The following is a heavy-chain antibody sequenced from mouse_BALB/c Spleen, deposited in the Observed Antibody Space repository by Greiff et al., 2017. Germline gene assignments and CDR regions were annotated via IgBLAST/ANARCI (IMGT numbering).Heavy chain of an antibody. CDR3: VRSVEGYAMDY. J-gene: IGHJ4*01. Sequence: EVQLVESGGGLVQPKGSLKLSCAASGFTFNTYAMNWVRQAPGKGLEWVARIRSKSNNYATYYADSVKDRFTISRDDSQSMLYLQMNNLKTEDTAMYYCVRSVEGYAMDYWGQGTSVTVSS. CDR1: GFTFNTYA. CDR2: IRSKSNNYAT. D-gene: IGHD1-1*01. V-gene: IGHV10-1*02.